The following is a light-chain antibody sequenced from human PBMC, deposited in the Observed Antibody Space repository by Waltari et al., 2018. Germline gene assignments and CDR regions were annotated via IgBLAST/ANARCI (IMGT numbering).Light chain of an antibody. CDR1: SSDIGAYNY. J-gene: IGLJ1*01. CDR3: SSHTTVSSLV. CDR2: EIT. V-gene: IGLV2-14*03. Sequence: QSALTQPASVSGSPGQSITISCTGTSSDIGAYNYVSWYQQHQGTAPTLLIYEITYRPSGVSSRFSGSKSGNTASQTISGLRAEDEADYFCSSHTTVSSLVFGTGTKVTVL.